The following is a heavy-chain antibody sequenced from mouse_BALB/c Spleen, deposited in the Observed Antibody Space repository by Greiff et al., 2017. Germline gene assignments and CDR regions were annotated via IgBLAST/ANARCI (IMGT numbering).Heavy chain of an antibody. CDR1: GYTFTSYW. V-gene: IGHV1-87*01. D-gene: IGHD2-1*01. CDR2: IYPGDGDT. Sequence: VQLQQSGAELARPGASVKLSCKASGYTFTSYWMQWVKQRPGQGLEWIGAIYPGDGDTRYTQKFKGKATLTADKSSSTAYMQLSSLASEDSAVYYCARSLIYYGNYDFDYWGQGTTLTVSS. J-gene: IGHJ2*01. CDR3: ARSLIYYGNYDFDY.